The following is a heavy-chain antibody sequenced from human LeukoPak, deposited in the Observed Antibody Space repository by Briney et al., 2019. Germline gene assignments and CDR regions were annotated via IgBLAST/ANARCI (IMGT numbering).Heavy chain of an antibody. Sequence: PGGSLRLSCTASGFXFGYHAINWVRQAPGRGLEWIGCIRSQACSGTTEYATSVKDRFTISRDDSKSIAYLQMNSLKTEDTAVYYCTRDIVSISQPYYFDYWGQGTLVTVSS. CDR3: TRDIVSISQPYYFDY. CDR2: IRSQACSGTT. CDR1: GFXFGYHA. D-gene: IGHD2-2*01. J-gene: IGHJ4*02. V-gene: IGHV3-49*04.